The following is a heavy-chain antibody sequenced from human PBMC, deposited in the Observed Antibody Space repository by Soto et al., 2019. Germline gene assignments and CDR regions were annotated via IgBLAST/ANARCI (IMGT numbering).Heavy chain of an antibody. Sequence: QVQLVESGGGAVPPGRSLRLSCAASGFTFSRYDIHWVRQAPGKGLEWVALISYDGSNQYFGDSVKGRFTISRDNSKDTVSLRMNSLRVEDTAVYYCVRDLDNRRGGDAFDIWGRGTMVTVSS. CDR3: VRDLDNRRGGDAFDI. CDR1: GFTFSRYD. V-gene: IGHV3-30*03. D-gene: IGHD3-3*01. CDR2: ISYDGSNQ. J-gene: IGHJ3*02.